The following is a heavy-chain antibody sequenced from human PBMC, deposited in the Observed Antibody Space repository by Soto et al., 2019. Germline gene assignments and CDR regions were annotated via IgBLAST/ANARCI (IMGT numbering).Heavy chain of an antibody. Sequence: QLQLQESGPGLVKPSETLSLTCTVSGCSTSNRRCHWGCIRQPPGKGLEWIGSMYYSGNVYYNPSRKSPVTRSGDPSKNQFSLKLNSVTGADTYMYDGARHKERGGDDIRWLLPPDYGGQGTRVTVSS. J-gene: IGHJ4*02. D-gene: IGHD2-21*02. CDR1: GCSTSNRRCH. V-gene: IGHV4-39*01. CDR3: ARHKERGGDDIRWLLPPDY. CDR2: MYYSGNV.